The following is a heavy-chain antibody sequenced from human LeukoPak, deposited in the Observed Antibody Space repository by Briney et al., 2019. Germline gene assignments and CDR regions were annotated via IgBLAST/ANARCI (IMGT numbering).Heavy chain of an antibody. J-gene: IGHJ3*02. CDR1: GFTFSSYW. CDR2: INSDGGST. V-gene: IGHV3-74*01. D-gene: IGHD3-16*01. Sequence: GGSLRLSCAASGFTFSSYWMHWVRQAPGKGLEWVSRINSDGGSTNYADSVKGRFTISRDNAKNTLYLQMNSLRAEDTAVYYCARGKEYYDYIWGSYGYDNGDAFDIWGQGTMGTVSS. CDR3: ARGKEYYDYIWGSYGYDNGDAFDI.